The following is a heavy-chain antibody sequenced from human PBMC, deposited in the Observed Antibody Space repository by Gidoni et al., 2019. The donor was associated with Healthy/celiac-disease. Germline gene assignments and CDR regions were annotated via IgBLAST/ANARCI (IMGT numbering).Heavy chain of an antibody. CDR3: TTEPYSSSFGMDV. V-gene: IGHV3-15*07. Sequence: EVQLVESGGGLVKPGGSLSLSCAASGFTFSNAWMNWVRQAPGKGLEWVGRIKSKTDGGTTDYAAPVKGRFTISRDDSKNTLYLQMNSLKTEDTAVYYCTTEPYSSSFGMDVWGQGTTVTVSS. J-gene: IGHJ6*02. CDR1: GFTFSNAW. CDR2: IKSKTDGGTT. D-gene: IGHD6-6*01.